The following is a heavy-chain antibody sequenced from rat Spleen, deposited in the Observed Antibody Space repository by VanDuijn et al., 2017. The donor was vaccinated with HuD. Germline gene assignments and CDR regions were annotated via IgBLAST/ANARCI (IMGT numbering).Heavy chain of an antibody. D-gene: IGHD1-11*01. Sequence: EVQLVESGGGLVQPGRSLKLSCAASGFIFSNYYMAWVRQAPTKGLEWVATIIYDGSRTYYRDSVKGRFTISRDNAKNTLYLQMDSLRSEDTATYYCATQGKRRPFYVMDAWGQGASVTVSS. CDR3: ATQGKRRPFYVMDA. J-gene: IGHJ4*01. V-gene: IGHV5S10*01. CDR1: GFIFSNYY. CDR2: IIYDGSRT.